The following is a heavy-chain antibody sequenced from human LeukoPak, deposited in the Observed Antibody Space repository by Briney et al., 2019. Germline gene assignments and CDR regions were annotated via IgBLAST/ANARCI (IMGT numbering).Heavy chain of an antibody. D-gene: IGHD3-16*01. J-gene: IGHJ6*02. CDR2: ISHNGNGN. Sequence: PGGALRLSCAASGFTFSSYWMILARRAPAPGLEGVAGISHNGNGNYYVESVKGGFTISRDNAKNALYLQRSRLRAEDTAVYFCARGGGLDVCGQGATVTVSS. V-gene: IGHV3-7*03. CDR1: GFTFSSYW. CDR3: ARGGGLDV.